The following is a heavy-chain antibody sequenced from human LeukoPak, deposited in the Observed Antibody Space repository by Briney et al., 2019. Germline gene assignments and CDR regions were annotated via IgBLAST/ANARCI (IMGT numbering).Heavy chain of an antibody. D-gene: IGHD3-16*01. V-gene: IGHV3-15*04. CDR2: VESKTDGGTT. Sequence: GGSLRLSCAASGFTFSNAWMSWVRQAPGKGLEWVGRVESKTDGGTTAYAAPVKGRFSISRDDSKNTLYLQMNSLKTEDTAVYYCTTLGVALDPDYWGQGTLVTVSS. J-gene: IGHJ4*02. CDR3: TTLGVALDPDY. CDR1: GFTFSNAW.